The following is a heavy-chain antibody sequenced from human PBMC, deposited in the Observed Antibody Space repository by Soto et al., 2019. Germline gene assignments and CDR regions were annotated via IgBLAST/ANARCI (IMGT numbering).Heavy chain of an antibody. D-gene: IGHD2-2*01. J-gene: IGHJ6*02. CDR2: ISGSGGST. CDR1: GFTFSSYA. Sequence: PGGSLRLSCAASGFTFSSYAMSWVRQAPGKGLEWVSAISGSGGSTYYADTVKGRFTISRDNSKNTLYLQMNSLRAEDTAVYYCAKAPVVPAAMESQPNYYYYYGMDVWGQGTTVTVSS. V-gene: IGHV3-23*01. CDR3: AKAPVVPAAMESQPNYYYYYGMDV.